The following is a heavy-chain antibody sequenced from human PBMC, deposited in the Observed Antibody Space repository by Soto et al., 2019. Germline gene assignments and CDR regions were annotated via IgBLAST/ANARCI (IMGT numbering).Heavy chain of an antibody. CDR2: IYPDDSET. V-gene: IGHV5-51*01. J-gene: IGHJ4*02. D-gene: IGHD3-10*01. CDR1: GYTFTGYY. Sequence: GESLKISCKASGYTFTGYYIAWVRQMPGKGLEWMGSIYPDDSETTYSPSFRGQVTFSADKSINTASLQWRSLKASDTAMYYCARLAPPMVRGLAQYFFDYWGQGALVTVSS. CDR3: ARLAPPMVRGLAQYFFDY.